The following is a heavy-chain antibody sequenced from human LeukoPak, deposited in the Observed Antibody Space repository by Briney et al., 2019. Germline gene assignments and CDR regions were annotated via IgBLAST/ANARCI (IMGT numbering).Heavy chain of an antibody. CDR1: GGSIRSGGYC. CDR2: IYYSAST. Sequence: PSETLSLTCTVSGGSIRSGGYCWSWIRQHPGKGLEWIVYIYYSASTYSNPSLKSPLTISIHPSKNQLSLQLSSVTAADTAVYYCARTSLHYFDYWGQGTLVTVSS. CDR3: ARTSLHYFDY. V-gene: IGHV4-31*01. J-gene: IGHJ4*02.